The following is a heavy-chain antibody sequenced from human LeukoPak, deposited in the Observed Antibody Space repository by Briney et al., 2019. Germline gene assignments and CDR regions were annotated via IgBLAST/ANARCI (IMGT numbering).Heavy chain of an antibody. CDR1: GGSISSYY. CDR2: IYYSGST. J-gene: IGHJ3*02. CDR3: ARRTIYDSSGYYNAFDI. V-gene: IGHV4-59*08. Sequence: PSETLSLTCTVSGGSISSYYWSWIRQPPGKGLEWIGYIYYSGSTNYNPSLKSRVTISVDTSKNQFSLKLSSATAADTAVYYCARRTIYDSSGYYNAFDIWGQGTMVTVSS. D-gene: IGHD3-22*01.